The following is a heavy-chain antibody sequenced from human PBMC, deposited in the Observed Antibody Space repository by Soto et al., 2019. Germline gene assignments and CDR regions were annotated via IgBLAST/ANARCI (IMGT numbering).Heavy chain of an antibody. Sequence: ASVKVSCKASGYTFTSYGISWVRQAPGQGLEWMGWISAYNGNTNYAQKLQGRVTMTTDTSTSTAYMELRSLRSDDTAMYYCASGLAAGKPAPYFQHWGQGTLVTVSS. CDR1: GYTFTSYG. J-gene: IGHJ1*01. CDR2: ISAYNGNT. V-gene: IGHV1-18*01. D-gene: IGHD6-13*01. CDR3: ASGLAAGKPAPYFQH.